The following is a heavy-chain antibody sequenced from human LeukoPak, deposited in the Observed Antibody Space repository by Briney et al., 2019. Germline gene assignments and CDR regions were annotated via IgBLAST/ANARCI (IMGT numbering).Heavy chain of an antibody. D-gene: IGHD3-10*01. CDR1: GFTFSSYA. CDR3: ARGSWRSYYYGSGSYTNWFDP. J-gene: IGHJ5*02. Sequence: GGSLRLSCAASGFTFSSYAMSWVRQAPGKGLERVSRINSDGSSTSYADSVKGRFTISRDNAKNTLYLQMNSLRAEDTAVYYCARGSWRSYYYGSGSYTNWFDPWGQGTLVTVSS. V-gene: IGHV3-74*01. CDR2: INSDGSST.